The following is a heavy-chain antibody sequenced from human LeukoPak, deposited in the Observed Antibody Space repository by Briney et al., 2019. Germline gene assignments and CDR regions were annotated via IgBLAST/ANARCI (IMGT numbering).Heavy chain of an antibody. CDR1: GFTFSSYE. J-gene: IGHJ3*02. D-gene: IGHD5-18*01. CDR3: AKSYEDSAFDI. CDR2: IGNSGGST. V-gene: IGHV3-23*01. Sequence: PGGSLRLSCAASGFTFSSYEMNWVRQAPGKGLEWVSAIGNSGGSTYYADSVKGRFTISRDNSKNTLYLQMNSLRAEDTAVYYCAKSYEDSAFDIWGQGTMVTVSS.